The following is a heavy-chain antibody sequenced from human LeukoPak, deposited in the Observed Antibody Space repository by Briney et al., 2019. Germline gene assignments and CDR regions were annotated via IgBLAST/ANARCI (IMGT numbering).Heavy chain of an antibody. CDR3: ASVYCSSTSCYLGYFDY. D-gene: IGHD2-2*01. CDR2: INHSGST. J-gene: IGHJ4*02. V-gene: IGHV4-34*01. CDR1: GGSFSGYY. Sequence: PSETLSLTCAVYGGSFSGYYWSWLREPPGKGLEWFGEINHSGSTNYNPSLKSRVTISVDTSKNQFSLKLSSVTAADTAVYYCASVYCSSTSCYLGYFDYWGQGTLVTVSS.